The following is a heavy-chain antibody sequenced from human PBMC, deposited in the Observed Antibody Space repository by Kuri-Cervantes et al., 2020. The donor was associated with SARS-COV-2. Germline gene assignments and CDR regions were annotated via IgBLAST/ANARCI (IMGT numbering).Heavy chain of an antibody. CDR2: ISWDGGST. J-gene: IGHJ1*01. D-gene: IGHD2-2*02. CDR1: GFTFDDYT. CDR3: AKDGPRYCSSTSCYRAEYFQH. V-gene: IGHV3-43*01. Sequence: GGSLRLSCAASGFTFDDYTMHWVRQAPGKGLEWVSLISWDGGSTYYADSVKGRFTISRDNSKNSLYLQMNSLRAEDTAVYYCAKDGPRYCSSTSCYRAEYFQHWGQGTLVTVSS.